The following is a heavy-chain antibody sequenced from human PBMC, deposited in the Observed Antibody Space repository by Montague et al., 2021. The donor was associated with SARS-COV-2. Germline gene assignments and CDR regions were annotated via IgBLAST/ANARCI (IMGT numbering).Heavy chain of an antibody. D-gene: IGHD3-16*01. CDR3: AKVGDIMAGFSLVKYDA. J-gene: IGHJ5*02. V-gene: IGHV3-23*03. CDR1: GFTFSSSP. CDR2: IHSAVTRT. Sequence: SLRLSCAASGFTFSSSPMNWVRQAPGKGLQWVSVIHSAVTRTYXXXSXXXRFXISRDNSKNTLYLQMNSLRAEDTALYYCAKVGDIMAGFSLVKYDAWGQGTLVIVSS.